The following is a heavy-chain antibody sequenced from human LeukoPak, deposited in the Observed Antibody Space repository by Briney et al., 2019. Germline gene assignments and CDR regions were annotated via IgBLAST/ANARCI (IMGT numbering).Heavy chain of an antibody. CDR1: GYTFTSYG. D-gene: IGHD6-13*01. V-gene: IGHV1-18*01. CDR3: ARESKLSSSWYMGNWFDP. J-gene: IGHJ5*02. Sequence: GASVKVSCKASGYTFTSYGISWVRQAPGQGLEWMGWISAYNGNTNYAQKLQGRVTMTTDTSTSTAYMELSSLRSEDTAVYYCARESKLSSSWYMGNWFDPWGQGTLVTVSS. CDR2: ISAYNGNT.